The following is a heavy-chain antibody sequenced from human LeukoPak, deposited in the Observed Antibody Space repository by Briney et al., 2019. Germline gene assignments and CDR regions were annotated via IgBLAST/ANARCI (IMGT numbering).Heavy chain of an antibody. D-gene: IGHD6-13*01. V-gene: IGHV3-30-3*01. CDR3: ARAGAGIAAADFFDY. CDR2: ISYDGSNK. CDR1: GFTFSSYA. Sequence: GGSLRLSCAASGFTFSSYAMHWVRQAPGKGQEWVAVISYDGSNKYYADSVKGRFTISRDNSKNTLYLQMNSLRADDTAVNYCARAGAGIAAADFFDYWGQGTLVTVSS. J-gene: IGHJ4*02.